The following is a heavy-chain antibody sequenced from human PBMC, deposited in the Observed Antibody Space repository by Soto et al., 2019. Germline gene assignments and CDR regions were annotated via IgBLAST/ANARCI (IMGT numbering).Heavy chain of an antibody. CDR3: ARAYSTSWLGTNFDF. CDR1: GGSISSYY. J-gene: IGHJ4*02. Sequence: SETLSLTCTVSGGSISSYYWSWIRQPPGKGLEWIGYIYYSGSTNYNPSLKSRVTISVDTSKNQFSLYLQMSSLKTEDTAMYYCARAYSTSWLGTNFDFWGLGTLVTVSS. V-gene: IGHV4-59*08. CDR2: IYYSGST. D-gene: IGHD6-13*01.